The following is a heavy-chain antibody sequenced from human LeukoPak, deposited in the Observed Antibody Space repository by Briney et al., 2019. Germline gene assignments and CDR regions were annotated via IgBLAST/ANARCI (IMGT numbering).Heavy chain of an antibody. CDR2: ISYDGSNK. CDR3: AREDIVVVPAAIGYYYGMDV. Sequence: GGSLRLSCAASGFTFSSYEMNWVRQAPGKGLEWVAVISYDGSNKYYADSVKGRFTISRDNSKNTLYLQMNSLRAEDTAVYYCAREDIVVVPAAIGYYYGMDVWGQGTTVTVSS. D-gene: IGHD2-2*01. V-gene: IGHV3-30*03. CDR1: GFTFSSYE. J-gene: IGHJ6*02.